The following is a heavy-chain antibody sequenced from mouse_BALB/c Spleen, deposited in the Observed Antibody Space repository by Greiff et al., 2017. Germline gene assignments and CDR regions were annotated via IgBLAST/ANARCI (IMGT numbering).Heavy chain of an antibody. CDR1: GYTFTSYW. J-gene: IGHJ4*01. D-gene: IGHD2-1*01. V-gene: IGHV1-7*01. CDR3: ARSRYGNYAMDY. Sequence: QVQLQQSGAELAKPGASVKMSCTASGYTFTSYWMHWVQQRPGQGLEWIGYINPSTGYTEYNQKFKDKATLTADKSSSTAYMQLSSLTSEDSAVYYCARSRYGNYAMDYWGQGTSVTGSS. CDR2: INPSTGYT.